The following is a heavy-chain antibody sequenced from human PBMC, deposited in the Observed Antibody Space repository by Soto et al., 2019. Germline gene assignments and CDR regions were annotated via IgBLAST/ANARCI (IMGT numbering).Heavy chain of an antibody. CDR2: ISYDGSNK. D-gene: IGHD6-19*01. Sequence: GGSLRLSCAASGFTFRAHYMHWVRQAPGKGLEWVAVISYDGSNKYYADSVKGRFTISRDNSKNTLYLQMNSLRAEDTAVYYCASSPSGWLDYWGQGTLVTVSS. CDR3: ASSPSGWLDY. CDR1: GFTFRAHY. J-gene: IGHJ4*02. V-gene: IGHV3-30*03.